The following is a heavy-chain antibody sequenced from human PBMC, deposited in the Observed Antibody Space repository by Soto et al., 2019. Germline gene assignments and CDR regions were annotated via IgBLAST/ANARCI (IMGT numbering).Heavy chain of an antibody. J-gene: IGHJ1*01. Sequence: QVQLVESGGGVDQPGASLTLSCAASGFRFSGFGMHWVRQAPGKGLEWVAVISFDASEKFYVDSVKGRFSISRDDSHSKVFLQMNSLRREDTGVYYCARDLGGYVHLWDKSNYWGQGTLVNVS. CDR3: ARDLGGYVHLWDKSNY. D-gene: IGHD5-12*01. V-gene: IGHV3-30*04. CDR2: ISFDASEK. CDR1: GFRFSGFG.